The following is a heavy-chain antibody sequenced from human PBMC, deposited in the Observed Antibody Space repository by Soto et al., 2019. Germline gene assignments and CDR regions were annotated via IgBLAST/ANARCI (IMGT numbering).Heavy chain of an antibody. CDR3: AGDSMVPGVLHGLDA. D-gene: IGHD3-10*01. CDR2: ISTYNGNT. CDR1: GYIFTSYG. V-gene: IGHV1-18*01. J-gene: IGHJ6*02. Sequence: ASVKVSCKASGYIFTSYGISWVRQAPGQGLEWMGWISTYNGNTNYAQKLQGRVTMTTDTSTSTAHMELRSLRSDDTAVYYCAGDSMVPGVLHGLDAWAQGSTVTVSS.